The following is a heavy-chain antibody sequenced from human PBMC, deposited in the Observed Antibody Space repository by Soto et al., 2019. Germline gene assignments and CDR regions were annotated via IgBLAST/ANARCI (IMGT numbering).Heavy chain of an antibody. CDR1: GYTFTTYG. D-gene: IGHD3-22*01. CDR2: INIYNGNT. V-gene: IGHV1-18*01. Sequence: VELVQSGAEVKKPGASVKVSCKASGYTFTTYGLNWVRQAPGQGLEWMGWINIYNGNTNYAQKFQGRVTMTRDTSTSTAYMELRSLRSDDTAVYYCARGYYDSRGLLDYWGQGSLVTVSS. J-gene: IGHJ4*02. CDR3: ARGYYDSRGLLDY.